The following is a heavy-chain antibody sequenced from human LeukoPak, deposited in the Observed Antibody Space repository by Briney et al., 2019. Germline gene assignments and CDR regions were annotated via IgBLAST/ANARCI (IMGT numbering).Heavy chain of an antibody. CDR3: ARDYGDQTHVPDS. Sequence: ASVTVSCQASGYTLTSYYMHWVRQAPGQGLEWVGIINPSGCCTSYAQKFQGRATITRHMPTSTVYIVLSVLRSEDTAVYYCARDYGDQTHVPDSSGHGTLVTVSS. J-gene: IGHJ5*01. CDR2: INPSGCCT. V-gene: IGHV1-46*01. CDR1: GYTLTSYY. D-gene: IGHD4-17*01.